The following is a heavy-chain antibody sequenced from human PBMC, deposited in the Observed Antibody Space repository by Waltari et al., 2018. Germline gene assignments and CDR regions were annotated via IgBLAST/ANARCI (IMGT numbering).Heavy chain of an antibody. CDR1: GYTFTSYY. V-gene: IGHV1-46*01. D-gene: IGHD3-3*01. Sequence: QVRLVQSGAEVKKPGASLTVSCKASGYTFTSYYMHWVRRAPGQGLEWMGKIKHSGGRTSYAQKFQGRMTMTRETLASTDYMELSRLRSEATAVYYGARDVGSVGVVRVWFDPWGQGTLVTVSS. J-gene: IGHJ5*02. CDR2: IKHSGGRT. CDR3: ARDVGSVGVVRVWFDP.